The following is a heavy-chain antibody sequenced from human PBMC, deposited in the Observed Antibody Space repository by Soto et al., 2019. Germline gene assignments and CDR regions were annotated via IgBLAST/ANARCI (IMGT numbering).Heavy chain of an antibody. Sequence: GGSLRLSCAASGFTFSSYSMNWVRQAPGKGLEWVSYISSSSSTIYYADSVKGRFTIARDNAKNSLYLQMNSLRDADTAVYYCARSRRQQLYYYYYGMDVWGQGTTVTVSS. V-gene: IGHV3-48*02. CDR1: GFTFSSYS. D-gene: IGHD6-13*01. CDR3: ARSRRQQLYYYYYGMDV. CDR2: ISSSSSTI. J-gene: IGHJ6*02.